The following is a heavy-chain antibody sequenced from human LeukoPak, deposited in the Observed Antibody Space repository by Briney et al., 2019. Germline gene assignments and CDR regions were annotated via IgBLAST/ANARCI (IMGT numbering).Heavy chain of an antibody. CDR2: IKQDGSEK. Sequence: PGGSLRLSCAASGFTFSSYWMSWVRQAPGKGLEWVANIKQDGSEKYYVDSVKGRFTISRDNAKNSLYLQMNSLRAEDTAVYYCARARGAAYDRLGYYYYYMDVWGKGTTVTVSS. D-gene: IGHD3-16*01. J-gene: IGHJ6*03. CDR3: ARARGAAYDRLGYYYYYMDV. V-gene: IGHV3-7*01. CDR1: GFTFSSYW.